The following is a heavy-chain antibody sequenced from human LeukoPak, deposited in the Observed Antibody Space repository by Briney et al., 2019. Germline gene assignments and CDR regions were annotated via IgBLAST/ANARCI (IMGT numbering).Heavy chain of an antibody. D-gene: IGHD2-2*01. Sequence: SETLSLTCTVSGSNSGYYWSWIRQPPGKGLEWIGYIYTSGSTNYNPSLKSRVTISVDTSKNQFSLDLSSMTAADTAVYYCARQKCTSTSCLTKNAFDIWGQGTMVTVSS. V-gene: IGHV4-4*09. CDR3: ARQKCTSTSCLTKNAFDI. CDR2: IYTSGST. J-gene: IGHJ3*02. CDR1: GSNSGYY.